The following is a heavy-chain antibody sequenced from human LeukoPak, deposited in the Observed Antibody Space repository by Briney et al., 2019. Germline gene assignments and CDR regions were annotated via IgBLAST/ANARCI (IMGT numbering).Heavy chain of an antibody. CDR2: IYHIGST. CDR3: ARAGWIIASGIDY. D-gene: IGHD2-21*01. CDR1: GYSISRGYY. J-gene: IGHJ4*02. V-gene: IGHV4-38-2*01. Sequence: SETLSLTCGVSGYSISRGYYWAWIRQPPGKGLEWIGTIYHIGSTYYTPSLGSRVTISVDTSKNEFSLNLKSVTAADTAVYYCARAGWIIASGIDYWGQGALVTVSS.